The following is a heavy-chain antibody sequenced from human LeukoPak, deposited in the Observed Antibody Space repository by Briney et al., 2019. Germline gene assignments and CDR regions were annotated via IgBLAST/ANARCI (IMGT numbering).Heavy chain of an antibody. CDR2: ISSSSSYI. CDR3: ARISGYSYNWFDP. Sequence: GGSLRLSCAASGCTFSSYSMNWVRQAPGKGLEWVSSISSSSSYIYYADSVKGRFTISRDNAKNSLYLQMNSLRAEDTAVYYCARISGYSYNWFDPWGQGTLVTVSS. D-gene: IGHD3-22*01. V-gene: IGHV3-21*01. J-gene: IGHJ5*02. CDR1: GCTFSSYS.